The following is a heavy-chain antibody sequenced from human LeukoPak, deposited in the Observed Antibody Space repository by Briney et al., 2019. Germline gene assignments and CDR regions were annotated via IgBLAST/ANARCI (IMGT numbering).Heavy chain of an antibody. J-gene: IGHJ4*02. V-gene: IGHV1-24*01. CDR1: GYTLTELS. CDR3: ATAVDYDSSGYYTFDY. CDR2: FDPEDGET. D-gene: IGHD3-22*01. Sequence: ASVKVSCKVSGYTLTELSMHWVRQAPGKGLEWMGGFDPEDGETIYAQKFQGRVTMTEDTSTDTAYMELSSLRSEDTAVYYCATAVDYDSSGYYTFDYWGQGTLVTVFS.